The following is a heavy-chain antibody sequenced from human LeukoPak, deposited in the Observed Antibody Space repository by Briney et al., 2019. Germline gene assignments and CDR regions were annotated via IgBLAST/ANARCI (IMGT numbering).Heavy chain of an antibody. D-gene: IGHD3-3*01. CDR3: AKVMLEWFLVDSNWFDP. CDR1: GFTFSSYG. V-gene: IGHV3-30*02. J-gene: IGHJ5*02. Sequence: GGSLRLSCAASGFTFSSYGMHWVRQAPGKGLEWVAFIRYDGSNKYHADSVKGRFTISRDNSKNTLYLQMNSLRAEDTAVYYCAKVMLEWFLVDSNWFDPWGQGTLVTVSS. CDR2: IRYDGSNK.